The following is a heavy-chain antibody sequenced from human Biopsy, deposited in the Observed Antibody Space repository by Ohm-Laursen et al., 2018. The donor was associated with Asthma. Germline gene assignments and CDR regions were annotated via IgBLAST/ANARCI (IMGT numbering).Heavy chain of an antibody. CDR3: ARQKLAAAEGPFDL. CDR1: NGSISSNFYY. Sequence: PSDTLSLTCAVSNGSISSNFYYWGWIRQPPGKGLEWVGSIHKNGIGYYKSSLKSRLTISVDTSKNQFSLKVTSVTAADTAVYYCARQKLAAAEGPFDLWGQGTMVTVSS. D-gene: IGHD6-13*01. V-gene: IGHV4-39*01. CDR2: IHKNGIG. J-gene: IGHJ3*01.